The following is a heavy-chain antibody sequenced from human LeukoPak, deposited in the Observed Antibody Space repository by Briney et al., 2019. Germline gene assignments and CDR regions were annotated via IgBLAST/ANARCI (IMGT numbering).Heavy chain of an antibody. J-gene: IGHJ4*02. CDR1: GGSISSYY. CDR2: IYYSGST. D-gene: IGHD2-2*01. Sequence: ASETLSLTCTVSGGSISSYYWSWIRQPPGKGLERIGYIYYSGSTNYNPSLKSRVTISVDTSKNQFSLKLSSVTAADTAVYYCARGRHQLPPEDYWGQGALVTVSS. V-gene: IGHV4-59*01. CDR3: ARGRHQLPPEDY.